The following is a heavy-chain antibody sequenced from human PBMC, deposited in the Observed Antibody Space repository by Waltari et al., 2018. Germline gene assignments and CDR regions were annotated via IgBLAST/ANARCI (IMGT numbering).Heavy chain of an antibody. Sequence: QVQLVQSGAEVKKPGSSVKVSCKASGGTFSSYAIRWVRQAPGQGLEWMVWIIPIFGTPNYSQKFHGRVTITTDESTSTAYMELSSLRSEDTAVYYCARDSTSGYADYWGQGTLVTVSS. D-gene: IGHD3-22*01. CDR2: IIPIFGTP. CDR3: ARDSTSGYADY. J-gene: IGHJ4*02. CDR1: GGTFSSYA. V-gene: IGHV1-69*05.